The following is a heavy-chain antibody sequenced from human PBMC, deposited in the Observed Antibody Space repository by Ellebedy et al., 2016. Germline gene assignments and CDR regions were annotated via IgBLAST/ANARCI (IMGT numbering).Heavy chain of an antibody. CDR1: GGSFSGHY. V-gene: IGHV4-34*01. D-gene: IGHD3-22*01. CDR3: ARGGRDYYDSSGYYYRGYFDY. CDR2: INHSGST. J-gene: IGHJ4*02. Sequence: SETLSLTCAVYGGSFSGHYWSWIRQPPGKGLEWIGEINHSGSTNYNPSLKSRVTISVDTSKNQFSLKLSSVTAADTAVYYCARGGRDYYDSSGYYYRGYFDYWGQGTLVTVSS.